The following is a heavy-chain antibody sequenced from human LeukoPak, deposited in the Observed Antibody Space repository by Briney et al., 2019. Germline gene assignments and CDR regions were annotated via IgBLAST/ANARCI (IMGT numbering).Heavy chain of an antibody. CDR1: GGSISSYY. J-gene: IGHJ4*02. D-gene: IGHD6-19*01. Sequence: SETLPLTCTVSGGSISSYYWSWIRQPAGKGLEWIGRIYTSGSTNYNPSLKSRVTMSVDTSKNQFSLKLSSVTAADTAVYYCARTLTNPKRAVAGTEDYWGQGTLVTVSS. CDR2: IYTSGST. CDR3: ARTLTNPKRAVAGTEDY. V-gene: IGHV4-4*07.